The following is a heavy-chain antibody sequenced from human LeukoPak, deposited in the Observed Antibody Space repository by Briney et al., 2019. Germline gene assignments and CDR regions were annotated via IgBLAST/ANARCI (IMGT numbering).Heavy chain of an antibody. CDR2: ISSSSNYI. CDR3: ARGGSYFDY. CDR1: GFTFSSYN. V-gene: IGHV3-21*01. Sequence: NAGGSLRLSCAASGFTFSSYNMNWVRQAPGKGLEWVASISSSSNYIYYVDSVKGRFTISRDNAKNSLYLQMNSLRAEDTAVYYCARGGSYFDYWGQGTLVTVSS. J-gene: IGHJ4*02. D-gene: IGHD1-26*01.